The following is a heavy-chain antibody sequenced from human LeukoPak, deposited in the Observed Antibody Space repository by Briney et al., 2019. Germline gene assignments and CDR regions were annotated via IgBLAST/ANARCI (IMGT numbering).Heavy chain of an antibody. CDR3: ARDSYHGTMVRGCDY. CDR1: GFTFSGYW. D-gene: IGHD3-10*01. V-gene: IGHV3-7*01. CDR2: IKQDGSEK. J-gene: IGHJ4*02. Sequence: GGSLRLSCVASGFTFSGYWMTWVRQPPGKGLEWVAIIKQDGSEKYYVNSVKGRFTISRDNAKNTLYLQMNSLRAEDTAVYYCARDSYHGTMVRGCDYWGQGTLVTVSS.